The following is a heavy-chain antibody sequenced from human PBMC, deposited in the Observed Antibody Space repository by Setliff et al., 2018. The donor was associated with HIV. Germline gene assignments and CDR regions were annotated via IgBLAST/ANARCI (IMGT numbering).Heavy chain of an antibody. J-gene: IGHJ6*03. Sequence: SETLSLTCAVYGGSFSGYYWNWIRQPPGKGLEWIGEINHSGSANYNPSLKSRVTISVDTSKNQFSLKLSSVTAADTAVYYCARGAIQLWLRSYYYMDVWGKGTTVTVSS. CDR3: ARGAIQLWLRSYYYMDV. CDR1: GGSFSGYY. D-gene: IGHD5-18*01. CDR2: INHSGSA. V-gene: IGHV4-34*01.